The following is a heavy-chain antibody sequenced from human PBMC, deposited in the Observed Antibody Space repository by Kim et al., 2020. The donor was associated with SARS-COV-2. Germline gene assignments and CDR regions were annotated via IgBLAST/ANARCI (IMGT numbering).Heavy chain of an antibody. V-gene: IGHV3-33*01. CDR3: ARDYYDFEYYYYYGMDV. D-gene: IGHD3-22*01. CDR1: GFTFSSYG. Sequence: GGSLRLSCAASGFTFSSYGMHWVRQAPGKGLEWVAVIWYDGSNKYYADSVKGRFTISRDNSKNTLYLQMNSLRAEDTAVYYCARDYYDFEYYYYYGMDVWGQGTTVTVSS. J-gene: IGHJ6*02. CDR2: IWYDGSNK.